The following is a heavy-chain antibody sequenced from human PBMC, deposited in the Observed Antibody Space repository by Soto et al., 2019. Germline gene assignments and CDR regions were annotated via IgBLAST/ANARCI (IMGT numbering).Heavy chain of an antibody. CDR1: GFTFSSYG. J-gene: IGHJ3*02. CDR2: ISGSGDST. CDR3: AKDLKNYYDSSGFHDVFDI. D-gene: IGHD3-22*01. V-gene: IGHV3-23*04. Sequence: VQLVESGGGVVQPGRSLRLSCAASGFTFSSYGMHWVRQAPGKGLEWVSGISGSGDSTYYADSVKGRFTISRDNSKNTLYLQMNSLRAEDTAVYYCAKDLKNYYDSSGFHDVFDIWGQGTMVTVSS.